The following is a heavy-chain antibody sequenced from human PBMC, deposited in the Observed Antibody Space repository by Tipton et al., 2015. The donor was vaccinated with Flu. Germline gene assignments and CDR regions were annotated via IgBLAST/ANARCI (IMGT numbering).Heavy chain of an antibody. Sequence: SLRLSCAASGFTFSSYEMNWVRQASGKGLEWVSYISSGGNTISYADSVRGQFTIPRDNTQKSLYLQLNSLRAEDTAIYYCATLTGDDYWGQGILVTVSS. J-gene: IGHJ4*02. D-gene: IGHD7-27*01. V-gene: IGHV3-48*03. CDR1: GFTFSSYE. CDR2: ISSGGNTI. CDR3: ATLTGDDY.